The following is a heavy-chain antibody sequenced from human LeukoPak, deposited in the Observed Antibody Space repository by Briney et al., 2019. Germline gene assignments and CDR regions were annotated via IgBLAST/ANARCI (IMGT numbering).Heavy chain of an antibody. Sequence: GGSLRLSCAASGFTLSSYSMNWVRQAPGKGLEWISHITWSGSTIFYADSVKGRFTISRDSAKNSLYLQMSSLRGEDTAVYYCARDREMAFDYWGQGTLVTVSS. D-gene: IGHD5-24*01. CDR2: ITWSGSTI. V-gene: IGHV3-48*01. J-gene: IGHJ4*02. CDR1: GFTLSSYS. CDR3: ARDREMAFDY.